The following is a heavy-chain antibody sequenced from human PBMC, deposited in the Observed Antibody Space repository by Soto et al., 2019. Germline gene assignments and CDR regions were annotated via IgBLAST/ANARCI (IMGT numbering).Heavy chain of an antibody. J-gene: IGHJ5*02. V-gene: IGHV3-73*01. CDR2: IRSKANNYAT. CDR1: GFTFSGSA. Sequence: PRLSCAASGFTFSGSAMHWVRQASGKGLEWVGRIRSKANNYATAYAASVKGRFSISRDDSKNTAYLQMNSLKTEDTAVYYCTKEYSSGCFPWGQGTLVTVPS. CDR3: TKEYSSGCFP. D-gene: IGHD6-19*01.